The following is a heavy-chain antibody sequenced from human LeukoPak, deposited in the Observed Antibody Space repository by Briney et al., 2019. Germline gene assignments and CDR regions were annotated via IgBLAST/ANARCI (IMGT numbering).Heavy chain of an antibody. CDR2: INHSGIT. Sequence: SETLSLTCAVYGGSFSGYYWSWIRQPPGKGLEWIGEINHSGITNYNPSLKSRVTISVDASKNQFSLKLTSVTAADTAVYYCARSYYYESSGYGDFDYWGQGALVTVSS. D-gene: IGHD3-22*01. J-gene: IGHJ4*02. V-gene: IGHV4-34*01. CDR3: ARSYYYESSGYGDFDY. CDR1: GGSFSGYY.